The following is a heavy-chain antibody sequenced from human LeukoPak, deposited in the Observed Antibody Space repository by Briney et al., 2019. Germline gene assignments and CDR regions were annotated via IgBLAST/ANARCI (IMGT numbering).Heavy chain of an antibody. D-gene: IGHD5-18*01. Sequence: SETLSLTCTVSGGSISSYYWSWIRQPPGKGLEWIGYIYYSGSTNYNPSLKSRVTISVDTSKNQFSLKLSSVTAADTAVYYCARDRGAMDYNWFDPWGQGTLVTVSS. J-gene: IGHJ5*02. CDR1: GGSISSYY. V-gene: IGHV4-59*01. CDR3: ARDRGAMDYNWFDP. CDR2: IYYSGST.